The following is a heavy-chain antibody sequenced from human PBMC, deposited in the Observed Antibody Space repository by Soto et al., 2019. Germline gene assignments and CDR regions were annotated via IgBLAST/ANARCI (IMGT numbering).Heavy chain of an antibody. Sequence: LRLSCAASGFTFSSYGMHWVRQAPGKGLEWVAVIWYDGSNKYYADSVKGRFTISRDNSKNTLYLQMNSLRAEDTAVYYCARDSEVYASYYYYGMDVWGQGTTVTVSS. CDR2: IWYDGSNK. CDR3: ARDSEVYASYYYYGMDV. V-gene: IGHV3-33*01. J-gene: IGHJ6*02. D-gene: IGHD2-8*01. CDR1: GFTFSSYG.